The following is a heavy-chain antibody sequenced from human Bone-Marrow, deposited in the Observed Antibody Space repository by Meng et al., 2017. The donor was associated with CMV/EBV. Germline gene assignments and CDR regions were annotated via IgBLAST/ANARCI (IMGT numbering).Heavy chain of an antibody. V-gene: IGHV3-64*02. D-gene: IGHD1-26*01. CDR3: ARDRFPGHSGSYPLGY. CDR2: ISSNGGST. J-gene: IGHJ4*02. CDR1: GFTFSSYA. Sequence: GESLKISCAASGFTFSSYAMHWVRQAPGKGLEYVSAISSNGGSTYYADSVKGRFTISRDNSKSTLYLQMGSLRAEDMAVYYCARDRFPGHSGSYPLGYWGQGTLVTVSS.